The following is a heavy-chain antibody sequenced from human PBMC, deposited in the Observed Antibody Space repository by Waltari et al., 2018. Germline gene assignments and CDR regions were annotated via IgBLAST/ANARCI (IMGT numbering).Heavy chain of an antibody. CDR2: IYYSGST. CDR3: ARESPYDVVVVAAGFDY. CDR1: GGSISSSSYY. Sequence: QLQLQESGPGLVKPSETLSLTCTVSGGSISSSSYYWGWIRQPPGKGLEWIGSIYYSGSTYYHPSLKSRVTISVDTSKNQFSLKLSSVTAADTAVYYCARESPYDVVVVAAGFDYWGQGTLVTVSS. V-gene: IGHV4-39*07. J-gene: IGHJ4*02. D-gene: IGHD2-15*01.